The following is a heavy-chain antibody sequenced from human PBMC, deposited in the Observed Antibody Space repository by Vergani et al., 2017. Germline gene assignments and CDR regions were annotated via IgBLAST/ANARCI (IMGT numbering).Heavy chain of an antibody. CDR3: ARWGGSYWSDAFDI. CDR1: GFTFSSYA. V-gene: IGHV3-30-3*01. D-gene: IGHD1-26*01. CDR2: ISYDGSNK. J-gene: IGHJ3*02. Sequence: VQLLESGGGVVQPGRSLRLSCAASGFTFSSYAMHWVRQAPGKGLEWVAVISYDGSNKYYADSVKGRFTISRDNSKKALYLQMNSLRAEDTAVYYCARWGGSYWSDAFDIWGQGTMVTVSS.